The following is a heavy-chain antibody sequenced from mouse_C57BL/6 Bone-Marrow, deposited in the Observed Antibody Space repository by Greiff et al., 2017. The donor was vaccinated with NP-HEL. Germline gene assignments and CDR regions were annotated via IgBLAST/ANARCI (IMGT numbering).Heavy chain of an antibody. CDR1: GFTFSSYG. CDR3: ARHYYSNYFDY. D-gene: IGHD2-5*01. V-gene: IGHV5-6*01. Sequence: EVKLQASGGDLVKPGGSLKLSCAASGFTFSSYGMSWVRQTPDKRLEWVATISSGGSYTYYPDSVKGRFTISRDNAKNTLYLQMGSLKSEDTAMYYCARHYYSNYFDYWGQGTTLTVSS. J-gene: IGHJ2*01. CDR2: ISSGGSYT.